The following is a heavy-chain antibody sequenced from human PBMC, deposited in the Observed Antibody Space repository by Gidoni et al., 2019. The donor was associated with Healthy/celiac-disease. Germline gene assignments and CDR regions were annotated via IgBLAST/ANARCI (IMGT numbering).Heavy chain of an antibody. J-gene: IGHJ4*02. CDR3: ARDGGPYYYDSSGSDFDY. CDR2: IYSGGST. V-gene: IGHV3-66*01. CDR1: GFTVSSNY. Sequence: EVQLVESGGGLVQPGGSLSLSCAASGFTVSSNYMSWVRQAPGKGLEWVSVIYSGGSTYYADSVKGRFTISRDNSKNTLYLQMNSLRAEDTAVYYCARDGGPYYYDSSGSDFDYWGQGTLVTVSS. D-gene: IGHD3-22*01.